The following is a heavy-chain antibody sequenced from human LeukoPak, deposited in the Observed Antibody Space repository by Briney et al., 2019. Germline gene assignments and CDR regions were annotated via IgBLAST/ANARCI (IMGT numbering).Heavy chain of an antibody. CDR2: IKKNGSDK. V-gene: IGHV3-7*05. J-gene: IGHJ4*02. D-gene: IGHD5-24*01. CDR1: GFTFSSYG. Sequence: GGSLRLSCAASGFTFSSYGMNWVRQAPGKGLEWVANIKKNGSDKYYVDSVKGRFTISRDNAKNSLYLQMNSLRAEYTAVYYCERDTGYNTFDYWGQGTQVTVSS. CDR3: ERDTGYNTFDY.